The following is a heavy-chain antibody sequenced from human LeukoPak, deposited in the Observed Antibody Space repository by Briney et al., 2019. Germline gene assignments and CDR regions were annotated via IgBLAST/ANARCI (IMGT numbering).Heavy chain of an antibody. J-gene: IGHJ4*02. V-gene: IGHV1-69*06. D-gene: IGHD6-6*01. CDR3: ARDPPGRPYSSSSYG. CDR1: GYTFTSYA. Sequence: SVKVSCKASGYTFTSYAISWVRQAPGQGLEWMGGIIPMFGTANYAQKFQSRVTITADKSTSTAYMELSSLRSEDTAVYYCARDPPGRPYSSSSYGWGQGTLVTVSS. CDR2: IIPMFGTA.